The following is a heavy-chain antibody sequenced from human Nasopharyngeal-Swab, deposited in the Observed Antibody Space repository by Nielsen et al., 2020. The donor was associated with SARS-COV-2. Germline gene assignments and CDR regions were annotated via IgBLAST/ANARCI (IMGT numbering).Heavy chain of an antibody. V-gene: IGHV4-34*01. CDR1: GGSFTGYY. D-gene: IGHD6-19*01. J-gene: IGHJ4*02. Sequence: SETLSLTCSVSGGSFTGYYWSWIRQPPGEGLEWIGEINRFGSTNYNPSLKSRVSMSRDTSKNHFSLKLSSVTAADTAVYYCASLAVVWPLYSFDYWGQGTLVTVSS. CDR2: INRFGST. CDR3: ASLAVVWPLYSFDY.